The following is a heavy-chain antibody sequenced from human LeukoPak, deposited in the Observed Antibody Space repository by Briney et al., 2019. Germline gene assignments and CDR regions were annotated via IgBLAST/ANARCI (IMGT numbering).Heavy chain of an antibody. J-gene: IGHJ6*02. CDR1: GFAVSTNY. V-gene: IGHV3-74*01. CDR3: ARDGSTTYYGMDV. CDR2: INSDGSST. D-gene: IGHD4-17*01. Sequence: TGGSLRLSCAASGFAVSTNYMSWVRQAPGKGLVWVSRINSDGSSTSYADSVKGRFTISRDNAKNTLYLQMNSLRAEDTAVYYCARDGSTTYYGMDVWGQGTTVTVSS.